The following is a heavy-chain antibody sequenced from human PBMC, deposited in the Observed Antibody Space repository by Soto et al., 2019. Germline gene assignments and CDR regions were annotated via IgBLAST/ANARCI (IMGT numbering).Heavy chain of an antibody. V-gene: IGHV5-51*01. J-gene: IGHJ4*02. D-gene: IGHD3-9*01. CDR1: GYSVSSYW. Sequence: GESLKISCKGSGYSVSSYWSGWVRQMPGKGLEWMGIIYPGDSYTNYSPSFQGHVTISADKSISTAYLQWSSLKASDTAMYYCARHYDILTGYPDDYWGQGTLVTVSS. CDR2: IYPGDSYT. CDR3: ARHYDILTGYPDDY.